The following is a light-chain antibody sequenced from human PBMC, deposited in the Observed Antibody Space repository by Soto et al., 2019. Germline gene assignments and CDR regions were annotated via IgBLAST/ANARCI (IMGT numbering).Light chain of an antibody. Sequence: DIQMTQSPAPRSGSVGDRFTITARARQTISSWLAWSQQKPGKAPKLLSYKASTLKSGVPSRFSGSGSGTEFTVTISSLQAEDFANDYCRHYKGYSEAFGQGTKVELK. CDR3: RHYKGYSEA. J-gene: IGKJ1*01. V-gene: IGKV1-5*03. CDR2: KAS. CDR1: QTISSW.